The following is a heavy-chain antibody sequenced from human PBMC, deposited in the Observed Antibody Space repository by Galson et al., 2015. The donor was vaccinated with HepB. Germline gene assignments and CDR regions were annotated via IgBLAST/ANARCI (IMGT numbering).Heavy chain of an antibody. CDR1: GFTFSSYG. J-gene: IGHJ3*02. Sequence: SLRLSCAASGFTFSSYGMHWVRQAPGKGLEWVAVIWYDGSNKYYADSVKGRFTISRDNSKNTLYLQMNSLRAEDTAVYYCARSGSSEAFDIWGQGTMVTVSS. V-gene: IGHV3-33*01. D-gene: IGHD6-6*01. CDR3: ARSGSSEAFDI. CDR2: IWYDGSNK.